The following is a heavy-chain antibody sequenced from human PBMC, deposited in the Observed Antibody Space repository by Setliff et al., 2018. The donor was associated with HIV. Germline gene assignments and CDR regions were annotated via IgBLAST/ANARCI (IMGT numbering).Heavy chain of an antibody. Sequence: PSETLSLTCTVSGGSISSYYWSWMRQPPGKGLEWIGYIFTSGSTNYNPSLKSRVTISVDTSKNQFSLNLSSVTAADTAVYYCARGGLGVVGAIDYWSQGTLVTVSS. CDR1: GGSISSYY. CDR2: IFTSGST. D-gene: IGHD2-15*01. V-gene: IGHV4-4*09. J-gene: IGHJ4*02. CDR3: ARGGLGVVGAIDY.